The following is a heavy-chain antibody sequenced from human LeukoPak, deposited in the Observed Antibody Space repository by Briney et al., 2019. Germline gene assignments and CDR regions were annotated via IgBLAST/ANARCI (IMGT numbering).Heavy chain of an antibody. J-gene: IGHJ6*03. CDR3: ARETYDYVWGNYRYNDYYYSMDV. V-gene: IGHV4-61*02. CDR1: GGSISSGTYY. CDR2: ISNSGST. Sequence: PSETLSLTCTVSGGSISSGTYYWSWIRQPAGKGLEWIGRISNSGSTNYNPSLKSRVTISVDTSKNQFSLKLSSVTAADTAVYYCARETYDYVWGNYRYNDYYYSMDVWGKGTTVTISS. D-gene: IGHD3-16*02.